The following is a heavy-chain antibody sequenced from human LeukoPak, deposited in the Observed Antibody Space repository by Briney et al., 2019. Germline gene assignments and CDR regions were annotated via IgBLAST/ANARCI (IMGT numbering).Heavy chain of an antibody. CDR3: GKGFMVRGVIPDC. Sequence: GGSLRLSCAASGFTFSNYAMSWVRQAPGKGLEWVSPITGSGDSTYYADSVKGRFTISRDNSENTLFLQMNSLRAEDTAIYYCGKGFMVRGVIPDCWGQGTLVTVSS. CDR2: ITGSGDST. J-gene: IGHJ4*02. CDR1: GFTFSNYA. D-gene: IGHD3-10*01. V-gene: IGHV3-23*01.